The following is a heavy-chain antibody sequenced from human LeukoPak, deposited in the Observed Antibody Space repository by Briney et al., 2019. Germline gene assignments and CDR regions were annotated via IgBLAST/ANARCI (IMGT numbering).Heavy chain of an antibody. CDR1: GGSISSYY. Sequence: SETLSLTCTVSGGSISSYYWSWIRQPPEKGLEWIGYIYYSGSTNYNPSLKSRVTISVDTSKNQFSLKLSSVTAADTAVYYCARAVEMASFWSFDYWGQGTLVTVSS. J-gene: IGHJ4*02. CDR2: IYYSGST. V-gene: IGHV4-59*01. D-gene: IGHD5-24*01. CDR3: ARAVEMASFWSFDY.